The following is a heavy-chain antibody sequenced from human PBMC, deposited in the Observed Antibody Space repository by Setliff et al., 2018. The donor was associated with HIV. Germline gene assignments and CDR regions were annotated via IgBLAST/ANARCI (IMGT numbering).Heavy chain of an antibody. CDR2: ISAYTANT. V-gene: IGHV1-18*01. CDR1: GYTFPNYG. Sequence: ASVKVSCKASGYTFPNYGITWVRQAPGQGLEWMGWISAYTANTSYAQNLQGRVTLTTDTSTSTAYMELRSLRSDDTAVYYCARVRVGATPLDYWGQGTLVTVSS. J-gene: IGHJ4*02. CDR3: ARVRVGATPLDY. D-gene: IGHD1-26*01.